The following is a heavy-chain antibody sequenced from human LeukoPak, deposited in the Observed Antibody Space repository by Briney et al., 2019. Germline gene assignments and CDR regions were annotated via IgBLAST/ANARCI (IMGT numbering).Heavy chain of an antibody. D-gene: IGHD1-26*01. CDR2: ITSGSSYR. J-gene: IGHJ6*03. Sequence: GGSLRLSCAASGITFSSYAMSWVRQAPGKGLEWVSSITSGSSYRFYADSVKGRFTISRDNAKNSLYLQMNSLRAEDTAVYYCARDPYSGSYGNYYYYFMDVWGKGTTVTISS. CDR1: GITFSSYA. CDR3: ARDPYSGSYGNYYYYFMDV. V-gene: IGHV3-21*01.